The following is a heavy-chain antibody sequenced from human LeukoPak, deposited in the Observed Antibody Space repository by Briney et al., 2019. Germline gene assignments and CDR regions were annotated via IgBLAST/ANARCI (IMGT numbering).Heavy chain of an antibody. CDR3: ARGWGLLWFGEFSHRFDP. V-gene: IGHV4-34*01. CDR2: INHSGST. D-gene: IGHD3-10*01. J-gene: IGHJ5*02. Sequence: KPSETLSLTCAVYGGSFSGYYWSWIRQPPGKGLEWIGEINHSGSTNYNPSLKSRVTISVDTSKNQFSLKLSSVTAADTAVYYRARGWGLLWFGEFSHRFDPWGQGTLVTVSS. CDR1: GGSFSGYY.